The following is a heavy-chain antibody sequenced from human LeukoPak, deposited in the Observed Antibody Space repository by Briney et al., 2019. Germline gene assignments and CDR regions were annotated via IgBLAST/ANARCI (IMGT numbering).Heavy chain of an antibody. CDR3: ASSISYYDFWSGYPRWFDP. CDR2: IYYSGST. D-gene: IGHD3-3*01. CDR1: GGSISSGGYY. Sequence: SETLPLTCTVSGGSISSGGYYWSWIRQHPGKGLEWIGYIYYSGSTYYNPSLKSRVTISVDTSKNQFSLKLSSVTAADTAVYYCASSISYYDFWSGYPRWFDPWGQGTLVTVSS. V-gene: IGHV4-31*03. J-gene: IGHJ5*02.